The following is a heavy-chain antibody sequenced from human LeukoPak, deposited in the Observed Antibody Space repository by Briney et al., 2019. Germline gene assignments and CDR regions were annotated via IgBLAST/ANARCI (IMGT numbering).Heavy chain of an antibody. CDR2: TRSKTDGGTT. D-gene: IGHD3-22*01. CDR3: RLVVTPQGLDS. V-gene: IGHV3-15*01. J-gene: IGHJ4*02. CDR1: GFSFSSAW. Sequence: GGSLRLSCAASGFSFSSAWMNWVRQAAGKGLEWVGLTRSKTDGGTTNYAAPVRGRFTISRDDIQNTMYLQMNSLKTEDTAVYYCRLVVTPQGLDSWGQGTLVTVSS.